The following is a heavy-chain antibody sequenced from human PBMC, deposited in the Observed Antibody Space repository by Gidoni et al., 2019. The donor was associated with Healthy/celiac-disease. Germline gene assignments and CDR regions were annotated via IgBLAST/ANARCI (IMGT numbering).Heavy chain of an antibody. J-gene: IGHJ3*02. Sequence: GQLKPSETLSLTCAVYGGSFSGYYWSWIRQPPGKGLEWIGEINHSGSTNYNPSLKSRVTISVDTSKNQFSLKLSSVTAADTAVYYCAREKRIMITFGGVMPKRRGAFDIWGQGTMVTVSS. CDR3: AREKRIMITFGGVMPKRRGAFDI. CDR1: GGSFSGYY. CDR2: INHSGST. D-gene: IGHD3-16*01. V-gene: IGHV4-34*01.